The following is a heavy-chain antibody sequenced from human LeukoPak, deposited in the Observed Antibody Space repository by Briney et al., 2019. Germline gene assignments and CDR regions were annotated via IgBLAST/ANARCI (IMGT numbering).Heavy chain of an antibody. CDR2: IRYDGSNK. CDR1: GFTFSSYG. J-gene: IGHJ3*02. V-gene: IGHV3-30*02. CDR3: AKLHVAAAGDAFDI. D-gene: IGHD6-13*01. Sequence: GGSLRLSCAAPGFTFSSYGMHWVRQAPGKGLEWVAFIRYDGSNKYYADSVKGRFTISRDNSKNTLYLQMNSLRAEDTAVYYCAKLHVAAAGDAFDIWGQGTMVTVSS.